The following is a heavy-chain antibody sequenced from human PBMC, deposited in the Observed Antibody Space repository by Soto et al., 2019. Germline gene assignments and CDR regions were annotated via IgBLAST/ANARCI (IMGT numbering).Heavy chain of an antibody. V-gene: IGHV3-11*05. J-gene: IGHJ4*02. D-gene: IGHD6-13*01. Sequence: QVQLVESGGGLVKPGGSLRLSCAVSGFTFSDYYMTWIRPAPGKGLEGVSYISSSTSHTNYPDSVKGRFTISRDNANTSLFLQMNSLRAEDTAVYYFYSGRGAAADYFDFWGQGTLVTVSS. CDR3: YSGRGAAADYFDF. CDR1: GFTFSDYY. CDR2: ISSSTSHT.